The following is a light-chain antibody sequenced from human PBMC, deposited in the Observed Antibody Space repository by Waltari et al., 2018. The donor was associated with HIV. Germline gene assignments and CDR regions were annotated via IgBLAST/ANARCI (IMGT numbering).Light chain of an antibody. Sequence: EIVMTQSPATLSVSPGERVTLSCRASQHVNTYLGWFQQKPCQAPRLLIYDASSRATDTQVRFSDSGSGTVFSLTISSLRSEDFAVYYCKQYHQWPFPFGRGTRLEIK. J-gene: IGKJ5*01. CDR1: QHVNTY. CDR3: KQYHQWPFP. CDR2: DAS. V-gene: IGKV3-15*01.